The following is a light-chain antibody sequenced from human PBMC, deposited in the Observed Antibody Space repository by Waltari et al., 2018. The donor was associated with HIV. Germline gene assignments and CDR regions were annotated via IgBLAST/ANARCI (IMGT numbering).Light chain of an antibody. CDR3: YSYSDTSSSYV. Sequence: QSALPQPASVSGSPGQSLTISCTGTSTDVGNFHLVSWYQQYPGKAPKLLIYEVTKRTSGASNRFSASKSGNTASLTISGLRAEDEADYYCYSYSDTSSSYVFGTGTKVTVL. J-gene: IGLJ1*01. V-gene: IGLV2-23*02. CDR1: STDVGNFHL. CDR2: EVT.